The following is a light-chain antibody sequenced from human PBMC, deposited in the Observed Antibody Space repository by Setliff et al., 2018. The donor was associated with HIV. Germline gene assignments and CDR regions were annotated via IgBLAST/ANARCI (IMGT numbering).Light chain of an antibody. CDR3: SSYAITNTRP. CDR1: SSDVGGYNY. V-gene: IGLV2-14*01. Sequence: QSALTQPASVSGSPGQSITISCTGTSSDVGGYNYVSWYQQHPGKAPKLIIYEVRNRPSGVSNRFSGSKSGNTASLTISGLQAEDEADYYCSSYAITNTRPFGTGTRSPS. J-gene: IGLJ1*01. CDR2: EVR.